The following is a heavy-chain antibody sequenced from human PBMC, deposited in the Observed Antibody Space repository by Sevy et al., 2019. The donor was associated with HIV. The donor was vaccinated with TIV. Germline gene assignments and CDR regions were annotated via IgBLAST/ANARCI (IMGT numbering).Heavy chain of an antibody. CDR1: GFTFRTYA. J-gene: IGHJ4*02. CDR2: ISSNGDNG. D-gene: IGHD1-26*01. Sequence: GGSLRLSCAASGFTFRTYAFHWVRQAPGRGLEWIGLISSNGDNGLYATSVRGRFTISRANSMNNLYLQMTSLTPDDTAVYYCARGPEWELTSFLSHWGQGTLVTVSS. V-gene: IGHV3-30-3*01. CDR3: ARGPEWELTSFLSH.